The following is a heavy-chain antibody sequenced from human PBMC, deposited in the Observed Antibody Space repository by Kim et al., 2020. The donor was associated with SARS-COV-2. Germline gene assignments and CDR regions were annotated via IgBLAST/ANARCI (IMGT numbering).Heavy chain of an antibody. CDR1: GYTFTSYG. V-gene: IGHV1-18*01. CDR2: ISAYNGNT. CDR3: ARTESGGSYYESLY. J-gene: IGHJ4*02. Sequence: ASVKVSCKASGYTFTSYGISWVRQAPGQGLEWMGWISAYNGNTNYAQKLQGRVTMTTDTSTSTAYMELRSLRSDDTAVYYCARTESGGSYYESLYWGQGTLVTVSS. D-gene: IGHD1-26*01.